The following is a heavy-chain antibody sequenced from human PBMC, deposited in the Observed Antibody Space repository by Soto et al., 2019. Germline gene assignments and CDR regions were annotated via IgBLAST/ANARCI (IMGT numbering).Heavy chain of an antibody. CDR1: GGTFSSYD. V-gene: IGHV1-69*06. J-gene: IGHJ5*02. CDR2: IIPIFGTA. CDR3: AREIVIHTIFGVVTGNCNGFEP. D-gene: IGHD3-3*01. Sequence: ASVNVSCKASGGTFSSYDISWVRQAPGQGLEWMGGIIPIFGTANYAQKFQGRVTITADKSTSTAYMELSSLRSEDTAVYYCAREIVIHTIFGVVTGNCNGFEPWYKGNLVNVSA.